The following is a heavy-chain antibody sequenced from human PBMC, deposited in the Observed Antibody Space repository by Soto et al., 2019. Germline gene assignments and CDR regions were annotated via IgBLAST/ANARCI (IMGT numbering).Heavy chain of an antibody. V-gene: IGHV1-69*12. J-gene: IGHJ6*02. D-gene: IGHD2-15*01. CDR1: GGTFSSYA. CDR2: IIPIFGTA. CDR3: ARLAPRCGVAATWDPGNGGMDV. Sequence: QVQLVQSGAEVKKPGSSVKVSCKASGGTFSSYAISWVRQSPGQGREWLGGIIPIFGTANYAQKFQGRVTIAADESTSTAYMDRSSLRSAETAFSYCARLAPRCGVAATWDPGNGGMDVGGQGTKVTVSS.